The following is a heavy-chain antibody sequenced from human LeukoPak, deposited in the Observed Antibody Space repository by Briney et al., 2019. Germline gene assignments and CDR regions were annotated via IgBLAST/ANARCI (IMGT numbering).Heavy chain of an antibody. Sequence: GGSLRLSCAASGFTFSSYAMSWVRQAPGKGLEWVSAISGSGGSTYYADSVKGRFTISRDNSKNTLYLQMNSLRAEDTAVYYCARKYYYGSGSYSTDYWGQGTLVTVSS. CDR1: GFTFSSYA. J-gene: IGHJ4*02. CDR3: ARKYYYGSGSYSTDY. D-gene: IGHD3-10*01. CDR2: ISGSGGST. V-gene: IGHV3-23*01.